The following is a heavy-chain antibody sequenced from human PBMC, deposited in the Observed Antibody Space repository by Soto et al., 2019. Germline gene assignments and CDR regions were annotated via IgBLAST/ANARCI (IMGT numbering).Heavy chain of an antibody. CDR3: ARGSGSSSLLYYYMDG. Sequence: ASVKVSCKASGYTFTSYDINWVRQATGQGLEWMGWMNPNSGNTGYAQKFQGRVTMTRNTSISTAYMELSSLRSEDTAVYYCARGSGSSSLLYYYMDGWAKRTTVTVSS. CDR1: GYTFTSYD. J-gene: IGHJ6*03. D-gene: IGHD6-6*01. V-gene: IGHV1-8*01. CDR2: MNPNSGNT.